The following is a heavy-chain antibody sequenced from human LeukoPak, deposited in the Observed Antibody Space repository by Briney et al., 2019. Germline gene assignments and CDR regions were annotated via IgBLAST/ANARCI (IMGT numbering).Heavy chain of an antibody. CDR1: GFTFSTYG. J-gene: IGHJ3*01. CDR3: ARYFDRSGFYRDAFDV. D-gene: IGHD3-22*01. Sequence: PGGSLRLSCAASGFTFSTYGMSWVRQAPGKGLEWLSYISYSDTAKYYADSVKGRFTISRDNAENSSHLQMNSLRDEDTAVYYCARYFDRSGFYRDAFDVWGQGTMVTVSS. V-gene: IGHV3-48*02. CDR2: ISYSDTAK.